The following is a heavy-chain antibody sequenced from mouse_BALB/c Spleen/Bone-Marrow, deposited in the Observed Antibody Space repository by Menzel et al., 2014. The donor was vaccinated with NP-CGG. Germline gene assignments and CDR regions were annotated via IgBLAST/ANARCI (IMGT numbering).Heavy chain of an antibody. V-gene: IGHV1S81*02. CDR1: GYTFTSYY. J-gene: IGHJ2*01. CDR3: TRYGNYYFDY. CDR2: INPSNGGT. Sequence: QVQLKQSGAELVKPGASVKLSCKASGYTFTSYYMYWVKQRPGQGLEWIGEINPSNGGTNFNEKFKSKATLTVDKSFSTAYMQLSSLTSEDSAVYYCTRYGNYYFDYWGQGTTLTVSS. D-gene: IGHD2-1*01.